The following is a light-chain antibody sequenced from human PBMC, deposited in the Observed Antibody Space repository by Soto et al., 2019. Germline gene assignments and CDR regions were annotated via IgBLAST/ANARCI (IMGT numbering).Light chain of an antibody. CDR3: QQYNSWPQT. Sequence: EVVMTQYTPTLSVSPGERATLSCRAGQSVSSNLAWYQQKPGQAPRLLIYGASTRATGIPARFSGSGSGTEFTLTISSLQSEDFAIYYCQQYNSWPQTFGQGSK. J-gene: IGKJ1*01. V-gene: IGKV3-15*01. CDR2: GAS. CDR1: QSVSSN.